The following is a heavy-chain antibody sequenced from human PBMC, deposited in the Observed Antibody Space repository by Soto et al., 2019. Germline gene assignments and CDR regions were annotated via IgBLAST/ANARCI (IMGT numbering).Heavy chain of an antibody. CDR3: AREGLSTLDYYYYYMDV. V-gene: IGHV1-18*01. CDR1: GYTFTSYG. D-gene: IGHD2-2*01. Sequence: QVQLVQSGAEVKKPGASVKVSCKASGYTFTSYGISSVRQAPGQGLEWMGWISAYNGNTNYAQKLQGRVTMTTDTSTSTAYMELRSLRSDDTAVYYCAREGLSTLDYYYYYMDVWGKGPTVTVSS. CDR2: ISAYNGNT. J-gene: IGHJ6*03.